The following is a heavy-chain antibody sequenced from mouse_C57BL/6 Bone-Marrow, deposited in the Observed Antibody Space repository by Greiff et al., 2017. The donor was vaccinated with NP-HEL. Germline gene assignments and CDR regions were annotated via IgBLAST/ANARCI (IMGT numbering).Heavy chain of an antibody. CDR3: ARHTNAMDY. Sequence: EVQRVESGGDLVKPGGSLKLSCAASGFTFSSYGMSWVRQTPDKRLEWVATISSGGSYTYYPDSVKGRFTISRDNAKNTLYLQMSSVKSEDTAMYYCARHTNAMDYWGQGTSVTVSS. V-gene: IGHV5-6*01. CDR2: ISSGGSYT. CDR1: GFTFSSYG. D-gene: IGHD1-1*01. J-gene: IGHJ4*01.